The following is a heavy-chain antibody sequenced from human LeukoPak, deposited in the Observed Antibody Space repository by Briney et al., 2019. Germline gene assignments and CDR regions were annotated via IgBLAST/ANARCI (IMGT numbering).Heavy chain of an antibody. D-gene: IGHD3-10*01. V-gene: IGHV1-24*01. CDR2: FDPEDGET. CDR3: ATDQRGAGLGFRYGSGSYNGLDV. Sequence: ASVKVSCKVSGYTLTELSMHWVRQTPGKGLEWMGGFDPEDGETLYAQKFQGRVTMTEDSSTDTAYMELSSLRSEDTAVYYCATDQRGAGLGFRYGSGSYNGLDVWGQGTAVTVSS. CDR1: GYTLTELS. J-gene: IGHJ6*02.